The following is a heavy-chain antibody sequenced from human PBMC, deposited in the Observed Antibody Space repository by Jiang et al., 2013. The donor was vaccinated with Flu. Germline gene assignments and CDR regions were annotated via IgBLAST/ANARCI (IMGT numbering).Heavy chain of an antibody. J-gene: IGHJ3*01. D-gene: IGHD1-20*01. CDR2: VYHKGRT. CDR3: ARGGNWNDAFDF. Sequence: QTLSLTCSVSGGSISSYYWSWIRQPPGKGLEWIGYVYHKGRTNYDPSFKSRVTISVDTSKSQFSLKLTSLTAADTAVYYCARGGNWNDAFDFWGQGTMVTVSS. CDR1: GGSISSYY. V-gene: IGHV4-59*01.